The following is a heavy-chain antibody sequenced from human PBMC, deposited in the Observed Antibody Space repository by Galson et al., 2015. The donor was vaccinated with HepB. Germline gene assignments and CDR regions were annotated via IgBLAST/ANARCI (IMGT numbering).Heavy chain of an antibody. CDR1: GGTFSSYA. D-gene: IGHD4-17*01. CDR2: IIPIFGTA. J-gene: IGHJ4*02. V-gene: IGHV1-69*13. Sequence: SVKVSCKASGGTFSSYAISWVRQAPGQGLEWMGGIIPIFGTANYAQKFQGRVTITADESTSTAYMELSSLRSEDTAVYYCARGKPPHYAQGYWGQGTLVTVSS. CDR3: ARGKPPHYAQGY.